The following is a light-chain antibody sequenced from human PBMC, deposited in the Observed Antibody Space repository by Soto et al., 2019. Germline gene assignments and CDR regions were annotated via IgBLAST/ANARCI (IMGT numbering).Light chain of an antibody. V-gene: IGKV1-39*01. Sequence: DIQMTQSPSSLSASVGDRVTITCRASQSISSYLNWYQQKPGKAPNLLIYAAFSLQSGVPSRFSGSGSGTDFTLTISSLQPEEFATYYCQHSYITPWTFGQGTKVEIK. CDR2: AAF. CDR3: QHSYITPWT. CDR1: QSISSY. J-gene: IGKJ1*01.